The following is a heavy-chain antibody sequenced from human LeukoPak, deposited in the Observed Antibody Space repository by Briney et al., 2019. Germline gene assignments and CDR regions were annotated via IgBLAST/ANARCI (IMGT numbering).Heavy chain of an antibody. CDR1: GGSVSSKY. Sequence: SGTLPLNCTFTGGSVSSKYVNWIRQPAGKGLEWIGRIYTSGSTNYNPSLKSRVTMSVDTSKNQFSLKLSSVTAADTAVYYCARATAMGPYYYYYMDVWGKGTTVTVSS. J-gene: IGHJ6*03. CDR2: IYTSGST. V-gene: IGHV4-4*07. D-gene: IGHD5-18*01. CDR3: ARATAMGPYYYYYMDV.